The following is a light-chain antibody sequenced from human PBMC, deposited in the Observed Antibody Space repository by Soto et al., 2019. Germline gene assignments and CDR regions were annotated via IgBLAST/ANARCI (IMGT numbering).Light chain of an antibody. J-gene: IGKJ2*01. CDR3: QHYGRSPLMYT. V-gene: IGKV3-20*01. CDR1: QSLTTNY. CDR2: GAS. Sequence: EIVLTQSPGTLSLSPGERVTLSCRASQSLTTNYLAWYQQKPGQAPRLLIYGASNRATGVPDRFSGSGSGTDFTLTITRLEPEDVAVYYCQHYGRSPLMYTFGQGTKLGVK.